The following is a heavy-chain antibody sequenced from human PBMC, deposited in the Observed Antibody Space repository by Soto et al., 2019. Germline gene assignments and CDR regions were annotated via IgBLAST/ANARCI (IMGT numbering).Heavy chain of an antibody. CDR1: GGSIRSDGYY. CDR2: MNYRGIT. V-gene: IGHV4-31*03. Sequence: QVQLQESGPGLLKPSQTLSLTCTVSGGSIRSDGYYWSWISQRPGKGLEWIGYMNYRGITYYNPSLKSRLTISEDTSKNHFSLNLNSVTAADTAVYYCARDGLSGGDAFDIWGQGTMVVVSS. J-gene: IGHJ3*02. D-gene: IGHD3-10*01. CDR3: ARDGLSGGDAFDI.